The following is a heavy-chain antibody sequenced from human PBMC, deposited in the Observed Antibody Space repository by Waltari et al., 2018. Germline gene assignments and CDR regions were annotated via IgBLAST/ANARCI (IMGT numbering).Heavy chain of an antibody. CDR1: GGTFSSYA. CDR2: IIAIFSTA. CDR3: ARGVGPGGYYYYYYMDV. D-gene: IGHD3-16*01. Sequence: QVQLVQSGAEVKKPGSSVKVSCKASGGTFSSYAITWVRQAPGQGLEWMGGIIAIFSTAKDAQKFQGRVTITADESTSTAYMELSSLRSEDTAVYYCARGVGPGGYYYYYYMDVWAKGPRSPSP. V-gene: IGHV1-69*01. J-gene: IGHJ6*03.